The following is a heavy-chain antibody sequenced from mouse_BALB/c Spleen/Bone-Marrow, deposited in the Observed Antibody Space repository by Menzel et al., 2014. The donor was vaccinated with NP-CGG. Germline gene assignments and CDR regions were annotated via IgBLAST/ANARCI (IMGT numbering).Heavy chain of an antibody. V-gene: IGHV9-2-1*01. CDR1: GYTFTDYS. CDR2: INTETGEP. J-gene: IGHJ4*01. D-gene: IGHD2-4*01. Sequence: VQLVESGPELKKPGETVKISCKASGYTFTDYSMHWVKQAPEKGLKWMAWINTETGEPIYAEDFKGRFALSLETSASTAYLQINNLKNEDTATYFCVNYDRGDYWGQGTSVTVSS. CDR3: VNYDRGDY.